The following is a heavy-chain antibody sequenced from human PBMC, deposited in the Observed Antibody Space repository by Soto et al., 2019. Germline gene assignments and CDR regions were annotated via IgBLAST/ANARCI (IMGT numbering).Heavy chain of an antibody. V-gene: IGHV1-2*04. CDR3: ARDSTGTKDAFDI. D-gene: IGHD1-1*01. CDR1: GYTFTGYY. Sequence: ASVKVSCKASGYTFTGYYMHWVRQAPGQGLEWMGWINPNSGGTNYAQKFQGWVTMTRDTSISTAYMELSRLRSDDTAVYYCARDSTGTKDAFDIWGQGTMVTV. J-gene: IGHJ3*02. CDR2: INPNSGGT.